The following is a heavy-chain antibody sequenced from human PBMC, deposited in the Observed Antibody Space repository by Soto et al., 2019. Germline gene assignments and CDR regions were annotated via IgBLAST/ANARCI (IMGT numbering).Heavy chain of an antibody. CDR2: SCWDDDK. V-gene: IGHV2-5*02. Sequence: SGPTLVNPTQTLTLTCTFSGFSLSTSGGGVGWIGQPPGKALEWLALSCWDDDKRYSPSLKSRLTITKDTSKNQVVLTMTNMDPVDTATYYCAHRPSYCSGGSCYSGFDYWGQGTLVTVSS. CDR1: GFSLSTSGGG. D-gene: IGHD2-15*01. CDR3: AHRPSYCSGGSCYSGFDY. J-gene: IGHJ4*02.